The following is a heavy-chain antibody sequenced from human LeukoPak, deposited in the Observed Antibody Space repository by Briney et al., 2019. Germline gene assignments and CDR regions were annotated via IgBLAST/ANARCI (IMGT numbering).Heavy chain of an antibody. V-gene: IGHV4-39*01. CDR2: IYYSGST. D-gene: IGHD6-13*01. Sequence: PSETLSLTCTVSGGSISSSSYYRGWIRQPPGKGVEWIGSIYYSGSTYYNPSLKSRVTISVDTSKNQFSLKLSSVTAADTAVYYCARLLIRRIAAAGTGPPAIWGQGTLVTVSS. CDR1: GGSISSSSYY. CDR3: ARLLIRRIAAAGTGPPAI. J-gene: IGHJ4*02.